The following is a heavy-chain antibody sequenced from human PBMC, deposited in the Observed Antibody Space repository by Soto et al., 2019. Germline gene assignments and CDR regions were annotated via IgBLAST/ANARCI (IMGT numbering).Heavy chain of an antibody. CDR2: TIPMFGTT. CDR3: TRCGIRYHSIGYYLGIDGMDV. Sequence: QVQLVQSGAEVKKPESSVRVSCKASGGTFNSYAITWVRQAPGQGLEWRGGTIPMFGTTNYAEKFQGRVTISADESTNTAYMELSSLRSEDTAVYYCTRCGIRYHSIGYYLGIDGMDVWGQGTTVIVPS. V-gene: IGHV1-69*12. CDR1: GGTFNSYA. D-gene: IGHD3-22*01. J-gene: IGHJ6*02.